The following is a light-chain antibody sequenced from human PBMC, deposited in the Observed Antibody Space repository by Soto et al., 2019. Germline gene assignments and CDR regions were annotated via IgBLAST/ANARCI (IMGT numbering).Light chain of an antibody. V-gene: IGLV7-46*01. CDR2: DTS. CDR1: TGSVTSDHY. Sequence: QTVVTQEPSLTVSPGGTVTLTCGSSTGSVTSDHYPYWFQQKPGQAPRTLIYDTSNKHSWTPARFSGCLLGGKAALTLSGAQPEDEADYYCLLSYSGSRPVVFGGGTKLTVL. CDR3: LLSYSGSRPVV. J-gene: IGLJ3*02.